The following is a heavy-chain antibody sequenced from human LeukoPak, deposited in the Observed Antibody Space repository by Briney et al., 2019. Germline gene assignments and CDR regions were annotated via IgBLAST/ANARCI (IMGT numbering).Heavy chain of an antibody. CDR3: AKFLTSSFSSWFDP. D-gene: IGHD6-13*01. CDR2: ISGSGGAT. CDR1: GFTFSSYA. V-gene: IGHV3-23*01. Sequence: PGGSLRLSCAASGFTFSSYAMSWVRQAPGKGLEWVSVISGSGGATYYADSVKGRFTISRDNSKNTLYLQMNSLRAEDTAVYYYAKFLTSSFSSWFDPWGQGTLVTVSS. J-gene: IGHJ5*02.